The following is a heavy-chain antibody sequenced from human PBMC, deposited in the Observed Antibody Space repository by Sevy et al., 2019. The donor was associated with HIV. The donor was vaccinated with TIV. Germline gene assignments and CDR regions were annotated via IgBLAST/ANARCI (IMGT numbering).Heavy chain of an antibody. CDR2: LWYDGSNK. Sequence: GGSLRLPCAASGFTFSSYGMHWVRRAPGKGLEWVAVLWYDGSNKDYADSVKGRFTISRDNSKNTLYLQMNSLRAEDTAVYYCARDLAYCGADCYPYYYYYGMDVWGQGTTVTVSS. V-gene: IGHV3-33*01. J-gene: IGHJ6*02. D-gene: IGHD2-21*02. CDR3: ARDLAYCGADCYPYYYYYGMDV. CDR1: GFTFSSYG.